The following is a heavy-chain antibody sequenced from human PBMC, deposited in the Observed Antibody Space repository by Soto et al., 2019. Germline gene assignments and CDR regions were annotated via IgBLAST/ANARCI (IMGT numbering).Heavy chain of an antibody. Sequence: PSETLSLTCAVSGGSISSKWWSWVRQPPGKGLEWIGEIYHSGSTNYNPSLKSRVTISVDKSKNQFSLEMRSVTAADTAVYYCAMNPGGFYDKSGPFDYWGQGTLVTVSS. CDR3: AMNPGGFYDKSGPFDY. CDR2: IYHSGST. D-gene: IGHD3-22*01. J-gene: IGHJ4*02. CDR1: GGSISSKW. V-gene: IGHV4-4*02.